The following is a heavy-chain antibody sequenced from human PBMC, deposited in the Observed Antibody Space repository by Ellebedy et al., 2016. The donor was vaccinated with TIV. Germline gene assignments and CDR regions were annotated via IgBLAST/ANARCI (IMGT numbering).Heavy chain of an antibody. Sequence: LSLTCATSGFTFSSYWMSWVRQAPGKGLEWVANIKQDGSEKYYVDSVKGRFTISRDNDKNSLYLQMNSLRAEDTAVYYCARGANSFDPWGQGNLVTVSS. CDR3: ARGANSFDP. CDR1: GFTFSSYW. V-gene: IGHV3-7*02. CDR2: IKQDGSEK. J-gene: IGHJ5*02.